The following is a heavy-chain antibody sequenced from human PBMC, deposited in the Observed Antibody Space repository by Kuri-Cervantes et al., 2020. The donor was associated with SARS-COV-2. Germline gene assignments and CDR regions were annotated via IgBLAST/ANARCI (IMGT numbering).Heavy chain of an antibody. CDR2: IYYSGNT. V-gene: IGHV4-61*01. J-gene: IGHJ4*02. Sequence: SETLSLTCTVSGGSVSSGSYYWSWIRQPPGKGLEWIGYIYYSGNTYYNPSLKSRVSMSVDTSKNQFSLKLNAVTAADTAVYYCASPIIVGATDYWGQGILVTVSS. D-gene: IGHD1-26*01. CDR1: GGSVSSGSYY. CDR3: ASPIIVGATDY.